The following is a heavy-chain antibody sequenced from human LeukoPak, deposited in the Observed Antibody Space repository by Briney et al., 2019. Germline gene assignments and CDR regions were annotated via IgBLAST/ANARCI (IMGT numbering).Heavy chain of an antibody. CDR1: GLTFSSYS. J-gene: IGHJ4*02. Sequence: PGGSLRLSCAASGLTFSSYSMNWVRQAPGKGLEWVSSISSSSYIYYAGSVKGRFTISRDDAKNSLYLQMNSLRAEDTAVYYCARRAYCSSTSCAFDYWGQGTLVTVSS. CDR3: ARRAYCSSTSCAFDY. V-gene: IGHV3-21*01. D-gene: IGHD2-2*01. CDR2: ISSSSYI.